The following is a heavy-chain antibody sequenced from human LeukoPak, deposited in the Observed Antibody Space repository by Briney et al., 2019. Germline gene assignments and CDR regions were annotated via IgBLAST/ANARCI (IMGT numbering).Heavy chain of an antibody. V-gene: IGHV3-48*03. Sequence: PGGSLRLSCAASGLTFSSYEMNWVRQAPGKGLEWVSYISSGGNTIYYADSVKGRFTISRDNAKNSLYLQMNSLRAEDTAVYFCASMRYCDDKNCYRDFNYWGRGTLVTVSS. J-gene: IGHJ4*02. CDR1: GLTFSSYE. CDR3: ASMRYCDDKNCYRDFNY. D-gene: IGHD2-15*01. CDR2: ISSGGNTI.